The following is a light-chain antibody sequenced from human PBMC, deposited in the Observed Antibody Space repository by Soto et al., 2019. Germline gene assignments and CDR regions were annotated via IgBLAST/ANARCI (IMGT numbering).Light chain of an antibody. CDR2: DAP. J-gene: IGKJ2*01. CDR1: QDISSF. Sequence: DIQMTQSPSTLSASVGDRVTISCRASQDISSFLAWYQHKPGKAPKLLIYDAPTLQTGVPSRFRRSGFGTEFTLTISGLQPDDFATYYCQQHDDYSHATFGQGTKVEIK. CDR3: QQHDDYSHAT. V-gene: IGKV1-5*01.